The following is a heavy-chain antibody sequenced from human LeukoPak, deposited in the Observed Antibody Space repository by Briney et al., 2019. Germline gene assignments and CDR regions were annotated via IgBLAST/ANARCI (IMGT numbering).Heavy chain of an antibody. V-gene: IGHV1-18*04. J-gene: IGHJ4*02. Sequence: ASVKVSCKTSGYTFSNYGMHWVRQAPGQGLEWMGWISAYNGNTNYAQKLQGRVTMTTDTSTSTAYMELRSLRSDDTAVYYCARDPPRFDYWGQGTLVTVSS. CDR2: ISAYNGNT. CDR3: ARDPPRFDY. CDR1: GYTFSNYG.